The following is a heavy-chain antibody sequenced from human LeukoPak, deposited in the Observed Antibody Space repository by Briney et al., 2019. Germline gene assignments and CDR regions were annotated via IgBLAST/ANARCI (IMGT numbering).Heavy chain of an antibody. CDR2: ISSSGSTI. Sequence: PGGPLRLSCAASGFTFSSYEMNWVRQAPGKGLEWVSYISSSGSTIYYADSVKGRFTISRDNAKNSLYLQMNSLRAEDTAAYYCASSGYYYLSHFDYWGQGTLVTVSS. CDR3: ASSGYYYLSHFDY. CDR1: GFTFSSYE. V-gene: IGHV3-48*03. J-gene: IGHJ4*02. D-gene: IGHD3-22*01.